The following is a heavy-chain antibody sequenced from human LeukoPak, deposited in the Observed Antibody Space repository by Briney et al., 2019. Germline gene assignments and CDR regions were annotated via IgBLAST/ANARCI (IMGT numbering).Heavy chain of an antibody. Sequence: GRSQRLSRAASGFTFSSYWMSSVRQAPGKGLEWLANIKQDGCEKYYVDSVKGRLTISRDNDKNSLYLQMNSLRAEDTAVYYCARVEVVVVAATPFDYWGQGTLVTVSS. CDR1: GFTFSSYW. D-gene: IGHD2-15*01. CDR2: IKQDGCEK. V-gene: IGHV3-7*01. CDR3: ARVEVVVVAATPFDY. J-gene: IGHJ4*02.